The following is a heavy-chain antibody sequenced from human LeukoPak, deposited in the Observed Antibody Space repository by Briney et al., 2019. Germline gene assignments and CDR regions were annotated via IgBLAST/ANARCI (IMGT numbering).Heavy chain of an antibody. V-gene: IGHV1-2*02. CDR3: ARDYAHLDSSSYDRDAFDI. J-gene: IGHJ3*02. D-gene: IGHD6-6*01. Sequence: ASVTVSCKASGYTFTGYYMHWVRQAPGQGVAWMGWINPNSGGTNYAQKFQGRVTMTRDTSISTAYMELSRLRSDDTAVYYWARDYAHLDSSSYDRDAFDIWGQGTMVTVSS. CDR2: INPNSGGT. CDR1: GYTFTGYY.